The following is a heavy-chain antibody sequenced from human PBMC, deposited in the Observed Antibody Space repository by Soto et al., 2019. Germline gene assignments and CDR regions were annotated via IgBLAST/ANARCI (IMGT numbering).Heavy chain of an antibody. CDR1: GGSISSSSYY. CDR3: ARDPPRPAPGTSGTDAFDI. Sequence: SETLSLTCTVSGGSISSSSYYWGWIRQPPGKGLEWIGSISYSVSTYYNPSLKSRVTISVDTSKNQFSLQLDSVTPEDTAVYYCARDPPRPAPGTSGTDAFDIWGQGTMVTVSS. D-gene: IGHD1-1*01. V-gene: IGHV4-39*07. CDR2: ISYSVST. J-gene: IGHJ3*02.